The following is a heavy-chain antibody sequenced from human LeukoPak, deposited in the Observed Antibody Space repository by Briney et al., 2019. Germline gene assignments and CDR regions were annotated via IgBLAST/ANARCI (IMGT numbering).Heavy chain of an antibody. D-gene: IGHD1-26*01. V-gene: IGHV3-30*02. J-gene: IGHJ3*01. Sequence: PGGSLRLSCAASGFTFSSYGMHWVRQAPGKGLEWVAFIRYDGSNKYYADSVKGRLTISRDNAKNSLYLQMNSLRVEDTAVYYCARGYRIVDLFCALLWGQGTMVTVSS. CDR2: IRYDGSNK. CDR3: ARGYRIVDLFCALL. CDR1: GFTFSSYG.